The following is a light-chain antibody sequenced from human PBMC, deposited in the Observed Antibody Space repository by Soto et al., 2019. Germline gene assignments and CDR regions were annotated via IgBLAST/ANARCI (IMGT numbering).Light chain of an antibody. CDR1: QSVSSY. V-gene: IGKV3-11*01. CDR2: DAS. CDR3: QKRSNWPPGLT. J-gene: IGKJ4*01. Sequence: EIVLTQSPATLSLSPGERATLSCRASQSVSSYLSWYQQKPVQAPRLLIYDASNSATCIPACFSGSGSGPDFTITISRLENEDVAVSYCQKRSNWPPGLTFGGGTNVEI.